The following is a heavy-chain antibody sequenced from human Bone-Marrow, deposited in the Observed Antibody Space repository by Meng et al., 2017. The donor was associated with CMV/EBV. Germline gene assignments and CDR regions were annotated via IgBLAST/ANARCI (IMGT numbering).Heavy chain of an antibody. D-gene: IGHD1-1*01. CDR1: GYSISIGYF. V-gene: IGHV4-38-2*02. CDR3: ARTTRWFDP. CDR2: IHHRGTT. J-gene: IGHJ5*02. Sequence: SETLSLTCTVSGYSISIGYFWAWIRQPPGKGLEWIGTIHHRGTTYYNPSLKSRVTMAVDTSKNQFSLKLSSVTAADTAVYYCARTTRWFDPWGQGTLVTVSS.